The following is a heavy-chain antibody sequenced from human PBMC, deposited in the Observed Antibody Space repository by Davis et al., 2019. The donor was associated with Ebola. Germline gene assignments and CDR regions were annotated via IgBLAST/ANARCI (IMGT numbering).Heavy chain of an antibody. J-gene: IGHJ6*02. CDR3: AKGRYQLLLSPGMDV. CDR1: GFAFNKYA. CDR2: ISGSGDET. Sequence: GESLKISCAASGFAFNKYAMSWVRQLPGKGLEWVSTISGSGDETYHADPVKGRFTISRDNAKNSLYLQMNSLRAEDTALYYCAKGRYQLLLSPGMDVWGQGTTVTVSS. D-gene: IGHD2-2*01. V-gene: IGHV3-23*01.